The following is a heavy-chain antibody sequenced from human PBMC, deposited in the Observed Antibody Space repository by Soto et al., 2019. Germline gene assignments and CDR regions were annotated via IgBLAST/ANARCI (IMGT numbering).Heavy chain of an antibody. V-gene: IGHV1-69*04. CDR3: ARDLGVAGTEDAFDI. CDR2: IIPILGIA. D-gene: IGHD6-19*01. J-gene: IGHJ3*02. Sequence: SVKVSCKASGGTFSSYTISWVRQAPGQGLEWMGRIIPILGIANYAQKFQGRVTITADKSTSTAYMELSSLRSEDTAVYYCARDLGVAGTEDAFDIWGQGTMVTVSS. CDR1: GGTFSSYT.